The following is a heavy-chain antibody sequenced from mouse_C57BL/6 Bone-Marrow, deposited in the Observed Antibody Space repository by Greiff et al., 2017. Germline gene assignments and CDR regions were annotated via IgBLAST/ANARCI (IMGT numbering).Heavy chain of an antibody. D-gene: IGHD1-1*01. CDR2: IYPGSGST. Sequence: QVQLQQPGAELVKPGASVKMSCKASGYTFTSYWITWVKQRPGQGLEWIGDIYPGSGSTNYNEKFKSKATLTVATSSSTAYMQLSSLTSEDSAVYYCARSYYGSSDAMDYWGQGTSVTVSS. V-gene: IGHV1-55*01. CDR3: ARSYYGSSDAMDY. CDR1: GYTFTSYW. J-gene: IGHJ4*01.